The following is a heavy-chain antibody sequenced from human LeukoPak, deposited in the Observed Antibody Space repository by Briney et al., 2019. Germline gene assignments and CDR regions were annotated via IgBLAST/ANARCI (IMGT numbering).Heavy chain of an antibody. CDR2: ISNDGSNK. CDR3: AKLDSSGYYFDY. CDR1: GLTFSSYG. D-gene: IGHD3-22*01. Sequence: PGGSLRLSCAASGLTFSSYGMHWVRQAPGKGLEWVAVISNDGSNKYYADSVKGRFTISRDNSKNTLYLQMNSLRAEDTAVYYCAKLDSSGYYFDYWGQGTLVTVSS. V-gene: IGHV3-30*18. J-gene: IGHJ4*02.